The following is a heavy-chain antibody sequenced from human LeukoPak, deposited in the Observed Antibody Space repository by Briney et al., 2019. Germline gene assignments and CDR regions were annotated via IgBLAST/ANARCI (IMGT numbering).Heavy chain of an antibody. CDR2: ISSSGSTI. J-gene: IGHJ4*02. Sequence: GGSLRLSCAASGFTFSSYEMNWVRQAPGKGLEGVSYISSSGSTIYYAYSVKGRFTISRDNAKNSLYLQMNSLRAEDTAVYYCALPRYSGYDTPYWAYWGQGTLVTVSS. D-gene: IGHD5-12*01. CDR3: ALPRYSGYDTPYWAY. CDR1: GFTFSSYE. V-gene: IGHV3-48*03.